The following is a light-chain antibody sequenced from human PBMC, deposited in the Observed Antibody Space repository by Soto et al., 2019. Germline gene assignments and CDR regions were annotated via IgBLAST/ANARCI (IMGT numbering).Light chain of an antibody. V-gene: IGKV3-20*01. CDR1: QRVTNSY. Sequence: EIVLSQSPDTLSLSPGERATLSCRASQRVTNSYLAWYQQKPGQAPRLLIFGASSRATGIPDRFSGSGSGTDFTLTISSLEPEDFALYFCHQYGTSPRTVGPGTKVDNK. CDR2: GAS. J-gene: IGKJ1*01. CDR3: HQYGTSPRT.